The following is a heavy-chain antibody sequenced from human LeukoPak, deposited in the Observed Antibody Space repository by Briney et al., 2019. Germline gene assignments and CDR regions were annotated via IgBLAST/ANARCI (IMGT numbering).Heavy chain of an antibody. V-gene: IGHV3-74*01. CDR2: INSDGSIT. CDR3: AKIYDY. CDR1: GFTFSRNW. Sequence: GGSLRLSCAASGFTFSRNWMHWVRQAPGKGLVWVSRINSDGSITNYADSVKGRFTISRDNAKNTLYLQMSSLRAEDTAVYYWAKIYDYWGQGILGTVSS. J-gene: IGHJ4*02.